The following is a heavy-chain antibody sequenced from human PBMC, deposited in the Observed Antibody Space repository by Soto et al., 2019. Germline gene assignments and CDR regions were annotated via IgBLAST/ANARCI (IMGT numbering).Heavy chain of an antibody. CDR3: AREEITMVRGVIRPNYFDY. J-gene: IGHJ4*02. Sequence: SETMSLTCAVYGGSFRGYYWSWIGQPPGKGLEWIGEINHSGSTNYNPSLKSRVTISVDTSKNQFSLKLSSVTAADTAVYYCAREEITMVRGVIRPNYFDYWGQETLVTVSS. D-gene: IGHD3-10*01. CDR1: GGSFRGYY. V-gene: IGHV4-34*01. CDR2: INHSGST.